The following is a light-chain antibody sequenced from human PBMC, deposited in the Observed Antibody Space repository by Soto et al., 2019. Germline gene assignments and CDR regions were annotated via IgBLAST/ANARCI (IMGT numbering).Light chain of an antibody. J-gene: IGKJ3*01. Sequence: EIMMTQSPATLYVSPGEGATLSCRASQSVSSNLAWYQQKPGQAPRLLIYYASTRATGIPARYSGSGSWTEFTLTISSLQSEDFAVYYCQQYDNRPFTFGPGTKVDIK. CDR3: QQYDNRPFT. V-gene: IGKV3-15*01. CDR2: YAS. CDR1: QSVSSN.